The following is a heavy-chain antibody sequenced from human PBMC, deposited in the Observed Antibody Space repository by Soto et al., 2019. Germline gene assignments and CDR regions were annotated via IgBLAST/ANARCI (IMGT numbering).Heavy chain of an antibody. V-gene: IGHV1-18*01. CDR2: ISGYNGNA. CDR3: GRDISYSSTYYFDY. CDR1: GYTFTNYG. Sequence: QVQLVQSGAEVKKPGASVKVSCKASGYTFTNYGISWVRQAPGQGLEWMGWISGYNGNANYAQKLQGRVTMTTDTSTNTAYMELRSLRSDDTAMYYCGRDISYSSTYYFDYWGQGTLVTVSS. D-gene: IGHD6-13*01. J-gene: IGHJ4*02.